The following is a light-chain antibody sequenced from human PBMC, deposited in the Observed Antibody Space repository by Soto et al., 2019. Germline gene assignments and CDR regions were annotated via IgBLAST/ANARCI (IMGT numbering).Light chain of an antibody. J-gene: IGKJ1*01. CDR2: GAS. CDR1: ESVVSN. Sequence: SQGERASIYCRATESVVSNYLAWYQLNPGQAPRLLIYGASTRATGIPARFSGTGSGTDVTLFVSSLQSEDFAVSYCQQYEIWTQRFGQGNDV. V-gene: IGKV3-15*01. CDR3: QQYEIWTQR.